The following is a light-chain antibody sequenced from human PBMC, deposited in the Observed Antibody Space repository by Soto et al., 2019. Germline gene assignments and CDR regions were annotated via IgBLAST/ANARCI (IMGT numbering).Light chain of an antibody. Sequence: VMTQSPATLSVSPGETATLSCRSSQNVHINLAWYQQKPGQAPTLLIYGVSARAPGVPARFGGTGSGTEFTLTIRNLQPEDFGVYYCQQYETWPRTLGQGTKVAIQ. CDR2: GVS. CDR1: QNVHIN. V-gene: IGKV3-15*01. J-gene: IGKJ2*01. CDR3: QQYETWPRT.